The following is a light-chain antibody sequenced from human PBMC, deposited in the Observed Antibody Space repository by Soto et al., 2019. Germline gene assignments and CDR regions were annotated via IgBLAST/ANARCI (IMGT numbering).Light chain of an antibody. CDR3: QKGYSTHRT. CDR1: QSISSY. V-gene: IGKV1-39*01. CDR2: AAS. Sequence: DIQMTQSPSSLSASVGDRVTITCRARQSISSYLNWYQQKPGKAPKLLIYAASSLQSGVPSRFSGSGSGTDFTLTISSLQPEDFATYYCQKGYSTHRTFGQGTKVEIK. J-gene: IGKJ1*01.